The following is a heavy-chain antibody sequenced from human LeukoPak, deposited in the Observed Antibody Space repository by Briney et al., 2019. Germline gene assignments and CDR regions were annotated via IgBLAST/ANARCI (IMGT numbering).Heavy chain of an antibody. D-gene: IGHD6-6*01. CDR1: GFTFSSYG. Sequence: GGCLRLSCAASGFTFSSYGVHWVRQAPGKGLEWVANIKQDGGEKYYVDSVKGRFTISRDNAKNSLYQQMNSLRAEDTAVYYCARGRLGSSSRYWFDPWGQGTLVTVSS. V-gene: IGHV3-7*01. CDR3: ARGRLGSSSRYWFDP. CDR2: IKQDGGEK. J-gene: IGHJ5*02.